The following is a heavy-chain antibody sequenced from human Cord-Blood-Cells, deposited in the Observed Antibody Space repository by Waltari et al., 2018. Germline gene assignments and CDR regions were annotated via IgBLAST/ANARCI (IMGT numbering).Heavy chain of an antibody. CDR1: GGSFSGYY. Sequence: LKPSETLSLTCAVYGGSFSGYYWSWIRQPPGKGLEWIGEINHSGSTNYNPSLKSRVTISVDTSKNQCSLKLSSVTAADTAVYYCARGRSGYYYPDYWGQGTLVTVSS. J-gene: IGHJ4*02. D-gene: IGHD3-3*01. CDR3: ARGRSGYYYPDY. V-gene: IGHV4-34*01. CDR2: INHSGST.